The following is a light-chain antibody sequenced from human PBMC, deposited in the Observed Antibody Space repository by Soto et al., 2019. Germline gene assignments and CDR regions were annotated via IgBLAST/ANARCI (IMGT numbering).Light chain of an antibody. V-gene: IGLV2-14*03. J-gene: IGLJ1*01. CDR3: SSYTSSAPFYV. CDR1: STDVDGYDY. Sequence: QSARTQPASVSGSPGQSITISCTGASTDVDGYDYVSWYQQHPGQAPKLMIYDVNNRPSGVSYRFSGSKSGDTASLTISGLQAEDDADYYCSSYTSSAPFYVFGTGTKLTVL. CDR2: DVN.